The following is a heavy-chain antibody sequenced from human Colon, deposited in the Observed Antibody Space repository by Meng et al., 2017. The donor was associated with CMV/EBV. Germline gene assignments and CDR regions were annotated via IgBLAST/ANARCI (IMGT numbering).Heavy chain of an antibody. Sequence: GSLRLSCTVSGGSISSSSYYWGWIRQPPGKGLEWIGSIYYSGSTYYNPSLKSRVTISVDTSKNQFSLKLSSVTAADTAVYYCARGGITVTHIDYWGQGALDTVSS. CDR3: ARGGITVTHIDY. V-gene: IGHV4-39*07. D-gene: IGHD4-11*01. J-gene: IGHJ4*02. CDR1: GGSISSSSYY. CDR2: IYYSGST.